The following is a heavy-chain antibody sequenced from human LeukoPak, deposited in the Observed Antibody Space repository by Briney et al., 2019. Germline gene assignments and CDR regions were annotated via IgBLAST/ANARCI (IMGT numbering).Heavy chain of an antibody. CDR1: GFTFSSYW. J-gene: IGHJ4*02. CDR2: INTDGSST. V-gene: IGHV3-74*01. CDR3: ARGGRLSGSYQLDY. D-gene: IGHD1-26*01. Sequence: GGSLRLSCAASGFTFSSYWMHWVRQAPGKGLVWVSRINTDGSSTSYADSVKGRFTISRDNAKNTLYLQMNSLRAEDTAVYYCARGGRLSGSYQLDYWGQGTLVTVSS.